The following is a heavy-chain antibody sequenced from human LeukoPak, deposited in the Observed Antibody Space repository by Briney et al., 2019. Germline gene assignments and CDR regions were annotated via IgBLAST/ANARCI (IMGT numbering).Heavy chain of an antibody. J-gene: IGHJ4*02. CDR1: GGSISSGSYY. Sequence: SATLSLTCTVSGGSISSGSYYWGWLRQPAGKGLEWIGRIYTSGRNNSNPSLKSRVTISVDTSKNQFSLKLSSVTAADTAVYYCARGDVEYSSTPEYWGQGTLVTVSS. V-gene: IGHV4-61*02. CDR3: ARGDVEYSSTPEY. CDR2: IYTSGRN. D-gene: IGHD6-6*01.